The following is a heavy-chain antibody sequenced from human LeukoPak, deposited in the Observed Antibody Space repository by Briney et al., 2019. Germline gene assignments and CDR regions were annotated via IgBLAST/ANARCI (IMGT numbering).Heavy chain of an antibody. Sequence: ASVKVSCKASGYTFTSYGISWVRQAPGQGLEWMGWISGYNGNTNSAQKLQGRVSMTTDISTSTAYMELSRLRSDDTAVYYCARLRGYSYGYEEGYYFDYWGQGTLVTVSS. V-gene: IGHV1-18*01. CDR2: ISGYNGNT. CDR3: ARLRGYSYGYEEGYYFDY. D-gene: IGHD5-18*01. CDR1: GYTFTSYG. J-gene: IGHJ4*02.